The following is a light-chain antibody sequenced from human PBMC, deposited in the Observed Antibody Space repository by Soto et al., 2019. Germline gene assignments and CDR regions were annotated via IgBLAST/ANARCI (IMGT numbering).Light chain of an antibody. CDR2: GAS. J-gene: IGKJ1*01. CDR3: QQYNNWPQT. Sequence: EIVMTQSPATLSVSPGERATLSCRASQSVSSNLAWYQQKPGQAPRLLIYGASTRATGIPARFSGSGSGTEFTLTISILQSEAFAVYYCQQYNNWPQTFGQGTKVEIK. CDR1: QSVSSN. V-gene: IGKV3-15*01.